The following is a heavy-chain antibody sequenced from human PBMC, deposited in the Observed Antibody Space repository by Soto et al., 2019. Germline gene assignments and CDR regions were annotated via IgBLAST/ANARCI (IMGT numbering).Heavy chain of an antibody. J-gene: IGHJ4*02. Sequence: SETLSLTCSLSGASITSTTYFWAWIRQPPGKGLEWAGSIYYSGKTHYNPSPKSRATISVDRSRNQFSLQVSSVTAADTAVYYCAKNLPRTGRFDYWGQGTVVTVSS. V-gene: IGHV4-39*01. CDR3: AKNLPRTGRFDY. CDR2: IYYSGKT. CDR1: GASITSTTYF.